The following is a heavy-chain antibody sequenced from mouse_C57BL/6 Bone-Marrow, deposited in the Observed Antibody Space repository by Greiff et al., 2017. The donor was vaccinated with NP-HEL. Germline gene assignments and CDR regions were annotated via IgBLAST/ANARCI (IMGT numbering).Heavy chain of an antibody. J-gene: IGHJ4*01. V-gene: IGHV1-81*01. CDR3: ARRVYYDYYGYYYAMDY. CDR2: IYPRSGNT. D-gene: IGHD2-4*01. Sequence: QVQLQQSGAELARPGASVKLSCKASGYTFTSYGISWVKQRTGQGLEWIGEIYPRSGNTYYNEKFKGKATLTADKSSSTAYMELRSLTSEDSAVYFCARRVYYDYYGYYYAMDYWGQGTSVTVSS. CDR1: GYTFTSYG.